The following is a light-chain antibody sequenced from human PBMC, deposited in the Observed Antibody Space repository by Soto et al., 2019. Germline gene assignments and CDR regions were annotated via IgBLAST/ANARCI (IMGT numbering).Light chain of an antibody. CDR3: SSFTTSSTLVV. CDR2: EVN. J-gene: IGLJ2*01. CDR1: SSDIGGYNF. Sequence: QSALTQPASVSGSPGQSITISCTGTSSDIGGYNFVSWYQHHPGKAPKLMIYEVNNRPSGVSSRFSGSKSGNTASLTISGRLPDDEADYYCSSFTTSSTLVVFGGGTKVTVL. V-gene: IGLV2-14*01.